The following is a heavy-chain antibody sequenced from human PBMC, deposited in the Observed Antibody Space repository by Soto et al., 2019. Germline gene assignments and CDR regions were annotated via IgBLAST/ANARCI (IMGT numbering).Heavy chain of an antibody. Sequence: PSETLSLTCTVSGGSINNYWWSWIRQAADKRLEWIGRLHSTGATNYNPSLRSRVTMSVDKSKNQFSLNLASVTAADTAVYYCVRDVPAAGTDRFDPWGQGTLVTVSS. CDR1: GGSINNYW. CDR2: LHSTGAT. V-gene: IGHV4-4*07. J-gene: IGHJ5*02. CDR3: VRDVPAAGTDRFDP. D-gene: IGHD6-13*01.